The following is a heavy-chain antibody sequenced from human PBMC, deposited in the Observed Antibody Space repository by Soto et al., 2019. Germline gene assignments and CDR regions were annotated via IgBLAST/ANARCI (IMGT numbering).Heavy chain of an antibody. J-gene: IGHJ3*01. V-gene: IGHV4-30-2*01. D-gene: IGHD2-15*01. CDR2: VHHTGNT. Sequence: QVQLKESGSGLVKPAQTLSLTCAVSGGSITSGGFSWSWIRQPPGKGLEWIGYVHHTGNTDYHPSLRSRVTNSLDRTRNRFSLNLTSVTAADTATYYCAKECGGTCLDAFDVWGPGTTVIVSS. CDR1: GGSITSGGFS. CDR3: AKECGGTCLDAFDV.